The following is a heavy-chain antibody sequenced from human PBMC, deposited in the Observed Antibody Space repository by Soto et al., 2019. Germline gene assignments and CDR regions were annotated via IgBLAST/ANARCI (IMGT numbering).Heavy chain of an antibody. J-gene: IGHJ4*02. V-gene: IGHV3-30-3*01. CDR2: ISDDGTNK. CDR1: GFTFSGYA. CDR3: ARDGSSRGLWLGPDY. D-gene: IGHD5-18*01. Sequence: PGGSLRLSCAASGFTFSGYAMHCVRQAPGKGLQWVAVISDDGTNKHYADSVRGRFTISRDNSKNTLYLQMDSLRPEDTAFYYCARDGSSRGLWLGPDYWGQGTQVTVS.